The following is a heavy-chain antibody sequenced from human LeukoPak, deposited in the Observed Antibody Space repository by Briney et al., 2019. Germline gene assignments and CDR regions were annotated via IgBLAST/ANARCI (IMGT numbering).Heavy chain of an antibody. J-gene: IGHJ4*02. Sequence: GGSLRLSCAASGFTFSTYAMHWVRQAPGKGLEYVSLISNNGGTTYYANSVKGRFIISRGNSKNTLYLQMGSLRAEDMAVYYCARGHFGDLLTLPDYWGQGTLVTVSS. CDR3: ARGHFGDLLTLPDY. CDR1: GFTFSTYA. CDR2: ISNNGGTT. D-gene: IGHD3-10*01. V-gene: IGHV3-64*01.